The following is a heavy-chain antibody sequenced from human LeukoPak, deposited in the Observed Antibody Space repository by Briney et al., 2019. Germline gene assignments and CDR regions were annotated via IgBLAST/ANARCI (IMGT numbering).Heavy chain of an antibody. D-gene: IGHD3-22*01. Sequence: GGSLRLSCAASGFTFSRYDMHWVRHVTGKGLEWVSAISTAGDTYYPGSVKGRFTVSRENAKNSLYLQMNSLSAGDTAVYYCARDISGGYDGLDVWGQGTTVTVSS. J-gene: IGHJ6*02. V-gene: IGHV3-13*01. CDR3: ARDISGGYDGLDV. CDR1: GFTFSRYD. CDR2: ISTAGDT.